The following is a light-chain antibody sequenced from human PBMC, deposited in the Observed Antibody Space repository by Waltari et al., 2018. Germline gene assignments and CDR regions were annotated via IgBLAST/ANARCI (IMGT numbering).Light chain of an antibody. CDR2: GAS. V-gene: IGKV3-15*01. CDR1: QTVTND. Sequence: EIVITQSPASLSVSPGERATLSCTASQTVTNDLAWYQQKPGQAPKLLIFGASTRATGVPARFSGSGSGTEFTLTIGSVQSEDFAVYYCQQYSDWIAFGG. CDR3: QQYSDWIA. J-gene: IGKJ4*01.